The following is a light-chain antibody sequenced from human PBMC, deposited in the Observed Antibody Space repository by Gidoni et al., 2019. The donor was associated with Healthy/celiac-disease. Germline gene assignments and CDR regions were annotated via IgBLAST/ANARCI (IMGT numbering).Light chain of an antibody. Sequence: EIVLTQSPATLFLSPGERATLSCRASQSVSSYLAWYQQKPGQAPRLLIYNASNRATGIPARFSGSGSGTDFTLTISSLEPEDFAVYYCQQRSNWPQITFGQXTRLEIK. CDR3: QQRSNWPQIT. CDR1: QSVSSY. V-gene: IGKV3-11*01. CDR2: NAS. J-gene: IGKJ5*01.